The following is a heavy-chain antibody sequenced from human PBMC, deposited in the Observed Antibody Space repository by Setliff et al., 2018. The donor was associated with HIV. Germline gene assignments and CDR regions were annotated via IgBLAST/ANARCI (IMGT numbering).Heavy chain of an antibody. D-gene: IGHD3-3*01. V-gene: IGHV1-2*02. J-gene: IGHJ4*02. CDR2: INPNSGGT. Sequence: PGASVKVSCKAFGYTFTAYYMHWVRQAPGQGLEWMGWINPNSGGTNYAQKFQGRVTMTRDTSISTAYMELSRLRPDDTAFYYCASGNDFWNGDSNFDHWGQGSLVTVSS. CDR3: ASGNDFWNGDSNFDH. CDR1: GYTFTAYY.